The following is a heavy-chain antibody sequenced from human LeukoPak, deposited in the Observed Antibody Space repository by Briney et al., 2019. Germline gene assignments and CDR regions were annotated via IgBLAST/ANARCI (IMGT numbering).Heavy chain of an antibody. V-gene: IGHV3-7*03. Sequence: GGSLRLSCAASGFTFTTYWVSWVRQAPGKGLERVANIKQDGTEKYYVDSVKGRFTISRDNAKNSLYLQMNSLRAEDTAVYYCARRAGGYSHPHDYWGQGTLVTVSS. CDR3: ARRAGGYSHPHDY. CDR1: GFTFTTYW. D-gene: IGHD4-23*01. CDR2: IKQDGTEK. J-gene: IGHJ4*02.